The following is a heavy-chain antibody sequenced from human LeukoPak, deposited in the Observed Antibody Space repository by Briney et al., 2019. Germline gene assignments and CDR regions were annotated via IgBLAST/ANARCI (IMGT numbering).Heavy chain of an antibody. CDR1: GYIFTTYW. V-gene: IGHV5-51*01. D-gene: IGHD1-1*01. CDR3: ARWKGGDNWFDP. CDR2: IYPGDSDT. Sequence: HGESLKISCEGSGYIFTTYWIGWVRQVSGKGLEWMGIIYPGDSDTRYSPSFQGQVTISADKSINTAYLQWSSLKASDTAMYYCARWKGGDNWFDPWGQGTLVTVSS. J-gene: IGHJ5*02.